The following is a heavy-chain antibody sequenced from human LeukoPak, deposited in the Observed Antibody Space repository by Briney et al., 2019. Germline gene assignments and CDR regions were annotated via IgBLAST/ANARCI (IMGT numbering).Heavy chain of an antibody. D-gene: IGHD1-1*01. Sequence: GRSLRLSCAASGFTFSNYGMHWVRQAPGKGLEWVAVISYDGSEKYYADSVKGRFTISRDNSKNTLSLQMNSLRAEDTAVYYCAKDSSNWIPDAFDIWGQGTMVTVSS. J-gene: IGHJ3*02. CDR2: ISYDGSEK. CDR3: AKDSSNWIPDAFDI. V-gene: IGHV3-30*18. CDR1: GFTFSNYG.